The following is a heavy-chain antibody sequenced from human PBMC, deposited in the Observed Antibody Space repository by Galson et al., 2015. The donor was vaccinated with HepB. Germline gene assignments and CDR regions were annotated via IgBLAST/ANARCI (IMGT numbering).Heavy chain of an antibody. D-gene: IGHD6-19*01. V-gene: IGHV4-39*02. CDR2: ISNSGNT. CDR3: ARVMGIGVATSTAFDN. J-gene: IGHJ4*02. Sequence: TLSLTCTVSGGSINNNTYYWGWIRQPPERGLEWIGSISNSGNTYYSPSLKSRVAISIDSSKNHLSLNLTSVTAADTAFYFCARVMGIGVATSTAFDNWGQGILVTVSS. CDR1: GGSINNNTYY.